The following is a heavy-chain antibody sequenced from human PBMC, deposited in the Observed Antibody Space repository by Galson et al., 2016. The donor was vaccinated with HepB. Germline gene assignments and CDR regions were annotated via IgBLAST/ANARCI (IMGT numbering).Heavy chain of an antibody. V-gene: IGHV4-39*02. J-gene: IGHJ5*02. CDR3: VRDSQINWFYL. CDR1: GDSISGSAYY. Sequence: SETLSVTCSVSGDSISGSAYYWGWIRQPPGKGLEWIGTISYTGGTSYNPSLKSRVAISVDTTKNHFSLELTSVTAADTAVYFCVRDSQINWFYLWGQGTRVTVSS. CDR2: ISYTGGT.